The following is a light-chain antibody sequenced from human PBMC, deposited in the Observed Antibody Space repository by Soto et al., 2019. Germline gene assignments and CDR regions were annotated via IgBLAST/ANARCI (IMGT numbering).Light chain of an antibody. V-gene: IGKV1-39*01. CDR2: AAS. CDR3: QQSYSTLWT. CDR1: QSISSY. J-gene: IGKJ1*01. Sequence: DIQMTQSPSSLSASVGDRVTITCRASQSISSYLNWYQQKPGKAPKLLIYAASSLQSGVPSRFSGSGSGTDFTLTISSLRPEDFETYYCQQSYSTLWTFGQGTKVDIK.